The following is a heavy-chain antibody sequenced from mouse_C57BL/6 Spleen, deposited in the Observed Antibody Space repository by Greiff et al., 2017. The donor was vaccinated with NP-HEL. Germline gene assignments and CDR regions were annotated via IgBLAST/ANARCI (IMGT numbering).Heavy chain of an antibody. V-gene: IGHV14-4*01. CDR2: IDPENGDT. J-gene: IGHJ2*01. Sequence: VQLQQSGAELVRPGASVKLSCTASGFNIKDDYMHWVKQRPEQGLEWIGWIDPENGDTEYASKFQGKATITADTSSNTAYLQLSSLTSEDTAVYYCTTIDYGSTGFDYWGQGTTLTVSS. CDR1: GFNIKDDY. D-gene: IGHD1-1*01. CDR3: TTIDYGSTGFDY.